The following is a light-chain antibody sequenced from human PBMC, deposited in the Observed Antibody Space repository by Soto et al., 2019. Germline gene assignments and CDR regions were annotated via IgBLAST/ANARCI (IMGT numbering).Light chain of an antibody. V-gene: IGKV3-20*01. CDR1: QSVSNNY. CDR2: GSS. Sequence: EVVLTQSPGTLSLSPGERATLSCRASQSVSNNYFAWYQQKPGQAPRLLIFGSSDRATGIPDRFSGSGSGTDFTLTISRLRPAYLAVYHSQQYGSPPPYTFGQGTKLEIK. J-gene: IGKJ2*01. CDR3: QQYGSPPPYT.